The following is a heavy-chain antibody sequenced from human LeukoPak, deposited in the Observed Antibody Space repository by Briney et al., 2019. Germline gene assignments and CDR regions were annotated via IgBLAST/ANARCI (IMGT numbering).Heavy chain of an antibody. CDR3: ARGRGGFGGVIVEPLIDY. CDR2: IIPIFGTA. Sequence: SVKVSCKASGSTFSSYAISWVRQAPGQGLEWMGGIIPIFGTANYAQKFQGRVTMTRNTSISTAYMELSSLRSEDTAVYYCARGRGGFGGVIVEPLIDYWGQGTLVTVSS. J-gene: IGHJ4*02. D-gene: IGHD3-16*02. CDR1: GSTFSSYA. V-gene: IGHV1-69*05.